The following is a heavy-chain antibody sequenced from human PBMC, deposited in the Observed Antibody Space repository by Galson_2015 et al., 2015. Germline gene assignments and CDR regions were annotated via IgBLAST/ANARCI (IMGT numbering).Heavy chain of an antibody. D-gene: IGHD1-14*01. V-gene: IGHV3-7*03. CDR2: INPDGSVN. Sequence: SLRLSCAASEFTFSRYWMGWVRQAPGKGLEWVAYINPDGSVNYYVDSVKGRFTISRDIAKNSLYLEMNSLRAEDTAVYYCARDPEWGAFDIWGQGTMVIVSS. CDR1: EFTFSRYW. J-gene: IGHJ3*02. CDR3: ARDPEWGAFDI.